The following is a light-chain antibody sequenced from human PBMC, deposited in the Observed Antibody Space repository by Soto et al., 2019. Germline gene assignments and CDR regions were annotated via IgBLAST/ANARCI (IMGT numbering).Light chain of an antibody. Sequence: DIEMTQSPSTLSASVGDSVTITCRASQNINTLLARYQQKPGRAPKLLIYDASTLESGVPSRFSVSGFGTEFTLTISSLQPDDFATSYDQQFHTYYTCGHGTNLHMK. CDR2: DAS. CDR3: QQFHTYYT. J-gene: IGKJ2*01. V-gene: IGKV1-5*01. CDR1: QNINTL.